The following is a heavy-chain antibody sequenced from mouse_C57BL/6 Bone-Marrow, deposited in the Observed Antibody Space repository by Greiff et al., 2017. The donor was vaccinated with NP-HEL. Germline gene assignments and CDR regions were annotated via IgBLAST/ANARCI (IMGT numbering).Heavy chain of an antibody. D-gene: IGHD1-1*01. CDR2: IWTGGGT. CDR1: GFSLTSYA. J-gene: IGHJ2*01. Sequence: VKLVESGPGLVAPSQSLSITCTFSGFSLTSYAISWVSPPQGKGLEWLGVIWTGGGTNSTSALKFSLRIIKDNAKSQVFLKMNSLQTDDTARYYCARKRPWGDGSSYFDYWGQGTTLTVSS. V-gene: IGHV2-9-1*01. CDR3: ARKRPWGDGSSYFDY.